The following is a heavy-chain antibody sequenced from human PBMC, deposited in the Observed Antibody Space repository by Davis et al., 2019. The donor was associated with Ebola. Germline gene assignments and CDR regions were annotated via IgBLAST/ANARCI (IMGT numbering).Heavy chain of an antibody. CDR3: VKDSSNIWFDI. CDR1: GFTFSSYS. J-gene: IGHJ3*02. D-gene: IGHD2/OR15-2a*01. V-gene: IGHV3-21*04. CDR2: ISSSSSYI. Sequence: GGSLKISCAASGFTFSSYSMNWVRQAPGKGLEWVSSISSSSSYIYYADSVKGRFTISRDNAKNSLYLQMNSLRAEDTAIYYCVKDSSNIWFDIWGQGTLVTVSS.